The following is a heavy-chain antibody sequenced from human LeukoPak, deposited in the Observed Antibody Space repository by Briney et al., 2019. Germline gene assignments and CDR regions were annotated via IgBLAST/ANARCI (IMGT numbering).Heavy chain of an antibody. CDR2: ISGSGGTT. V-gene: IGHV3-23*01. Sequence: PGGSLRLSCAASGFTFSSYAMTWVRQAPGKGLEWVSGISGSGGTTYYADSVKGRFTISRDNSKNTLYLQMNSLRAEDTAVYYCAKPLPSHPLLSPFDYGAREPRVTVS. CDR1: GFTFSSYA. D-gene: IGHD2-2*01. CDR3: AKPLPSHPLLSPFDY. J-gene: IGHJ4*02.